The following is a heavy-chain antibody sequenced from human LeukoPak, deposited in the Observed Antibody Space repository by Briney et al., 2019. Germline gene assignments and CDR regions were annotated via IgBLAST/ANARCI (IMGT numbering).Heavy chain of an antibody. J-gene: IGHJ4*02. D-gene: IGHD3-3*01. Sequence: ASVKVSCKASGYTFTSYGFTWVRQAPGQGLEWMGWISAYNGNTNYAQKLQGRVTMTTDTSTSTAYMELRSLRSDDTSVYYCTRGGYDCWSGYYSPHYLDYWGQGNLVTVSS. V-gene: IGHV1-18*01. CDR2: ISAYNGNT. CDR3: TRGGYDCWSGYYSPHYLDY. CDR1: GYTFTSYG.